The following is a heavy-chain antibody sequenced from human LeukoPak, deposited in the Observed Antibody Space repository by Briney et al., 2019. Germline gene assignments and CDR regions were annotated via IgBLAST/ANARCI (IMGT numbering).Heavy chain of an antibody. CDR2: IHPIFGTA. Sequence: ASAKAPCKASGGNFSSYANSVGRQAPGQGVEWMGGIHPIFGTANYAQKFQCRVTITADESTSTAYMELSSLRSEDTAVYYCARDETSRGWYERWGERTLVTVSS. V-gene: IGHV1-69*13. J-gene: IGHJ5*02. D-gene: IGHD6-13*01. CDR3: ARDETSRGWYER. CDR1: GGNFSSYA.